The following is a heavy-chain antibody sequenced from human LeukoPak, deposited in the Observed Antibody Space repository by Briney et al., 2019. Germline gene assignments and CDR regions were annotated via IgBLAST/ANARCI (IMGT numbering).Heavy chain of an antibody. CDR3: AKNFPKRITMIVVVITYFDY. CDR2: ISYDGSNK. V-gene: IGHV3-30-3*02. D-gene: IGHD3-22*01. CDR1: GFTFSNYA. J-gene: IGHJ4*02. Sequence: GGSLRLSCAASGFTFSNYAMNWVRQTPGKGLEWVAVISYDGSNKYYADSVKGRFTISRDNSKNTLYLQMNSLRAEDTAVYYCAKNFPKRITMIVVVITYFDYWGQGTLVTVSS.